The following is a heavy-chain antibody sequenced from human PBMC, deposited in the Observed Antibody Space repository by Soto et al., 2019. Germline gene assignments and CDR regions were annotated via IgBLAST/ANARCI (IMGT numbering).Heavy chain of an antibody. CDR1: GGSISGYY. Sequence: SETLSRSCPVSGGSISGYYWSWIRQPPGKGLGWIGYIYYSGSTNYNPSLKSRVTISVDTSKNQFSLKLSAVTAADTAVYYCARGRRAGLVTALSDYFDYWGQGTLITVS. J-gene: IGHJ4*02. V-gene: IGHV4-59*01. CDR2: IYYSGST. CDR3: ARGRRAGLVTALSDYFDY. D-gene: IGHD2-21*02.